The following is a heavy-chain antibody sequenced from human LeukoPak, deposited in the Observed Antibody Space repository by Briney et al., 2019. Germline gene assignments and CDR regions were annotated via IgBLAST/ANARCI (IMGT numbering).Heavy chain of an antibody. Sequence: PSETLSLTCTASGGSISSYYWSWIRQPPGKGLEWIGYIYYSGSTNYNPSLKSRVTISVDTSKNQFSLKLSSVTAADTAVYYCARGKDTAIRYYFDYWGQGTLVTVSS. V-gene: IGHV4-59*01. J-gene: IGHJ4*02. CDR1: GGSISSYY. D-gene: IGHD5-18*01. CDR2: IYYSGST. CDR3: ARGKDTAIRYYFDY.